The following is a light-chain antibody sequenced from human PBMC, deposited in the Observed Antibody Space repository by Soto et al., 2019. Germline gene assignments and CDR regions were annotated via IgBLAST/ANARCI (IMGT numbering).Light chain of an antibody. V-gene: IGKV3-20*01. CDR1: QSVSSNF. J-gene: IGKJ3*01. Sequence: EIVLTQSPGTLSLSPGERVTLSCRASQSVSSNFLAWYQQKPDQAPRLLIYGASSRATGIPDRFSGSGSGTDFTLTISRLEAEDFAVYYCQQYGTSPVTFGPGTKVDFK. CDR3: QQYGTSPVT. CDR2: GAS.